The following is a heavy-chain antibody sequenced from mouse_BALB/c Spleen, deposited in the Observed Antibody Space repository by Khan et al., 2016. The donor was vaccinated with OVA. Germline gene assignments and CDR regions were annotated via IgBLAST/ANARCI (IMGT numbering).Heavy chain of an antibody. Sequence: QVQLKQSGAALAKPGASVKMSCKASGYTFSTYWMHRVKQRPGQGLEWIGYINPTSGYTDYNEKFKDKATLSADKSSSTAYMQLSRLTSEDSAVYYCTRDRIDYWGQGTTLTVSS. CDR1: GYTFSTYW. V-gene: IGHV1-7*01. J-gene: IGHJ2*01. CDR3: TRDRIDY. CDR2: INPTSGYT.